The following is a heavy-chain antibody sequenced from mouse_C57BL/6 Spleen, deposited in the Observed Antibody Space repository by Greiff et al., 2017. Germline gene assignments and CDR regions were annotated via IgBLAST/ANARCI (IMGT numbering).Heavy chain of an antibody. V-gene: IGHV1-82*01. J-gene: IGHJ4*01. D-gene: IGHD1-1*01. CDR3: AREDGSSYDYAMDD. Sequence: QVQLKQSGPELVTPGASVTISCKASGYAFSSSWMNWVKQRPGKGLAWIGRIYPGDGDTNYNGKFTGKATLTADKSSSTAYMQLSSLTSEDSAVYYFAREDGSSYDYAMDDWGQGTSVTVSS. CDR2: IYPGDGDT. CDR1: GYAFSSSW.